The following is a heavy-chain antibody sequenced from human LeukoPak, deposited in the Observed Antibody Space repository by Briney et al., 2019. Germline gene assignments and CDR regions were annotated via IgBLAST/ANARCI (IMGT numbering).Heavy chain of an antibody. CDR1: GFTFSDYY. CDR3: ANPTTSYGY. CDR2: ISRSGSNI. J-gene: IGHJ4*02. Sequence: GXSLRLSCAASGFTFSDYYMSWIRQARGKGVEWVSYISRSGSNIYYADSVKGRFTISRDNAKTSLYLQMNSLRAEDTAVYYCANPTTSYGYWGQGTLVTVSS. V-gene: IGHV3-11*04. D-gene: IGHD1-7*01.